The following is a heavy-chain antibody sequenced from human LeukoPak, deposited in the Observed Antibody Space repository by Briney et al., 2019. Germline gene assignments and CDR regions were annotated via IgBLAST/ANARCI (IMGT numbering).Heavy chain of an antibody. D-gene: IGHD5-18*01. CDR1: GFTFSNYW. V-gene: IGHV3-74*01. Sequence: GGSLRLSCAAPGFTFSNYWMHWVRQAPGKGLVWVSRINSDDSSTSYADSVKGRFTISRDNAKNTLYLQMNSLRAEDTAVYYCARDPHGYWWFDPWGQGTLVTVSS. CDR2: INSDDSST. J-gene: IGHJ5*02. CDR3: ARDPHGYWWFDP.